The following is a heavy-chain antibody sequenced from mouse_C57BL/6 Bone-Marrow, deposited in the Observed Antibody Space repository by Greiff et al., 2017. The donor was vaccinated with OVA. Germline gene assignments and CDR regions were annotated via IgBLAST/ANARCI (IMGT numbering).Heavy chain of an antibody. Sequence: EVHLVESGGDLVKPGGSLKLSCAASGFTFSSYGMSWVRQTPDKRLEWVATISSGGSYTYYPDSVKGRFTISRDNAKNTLYLQMSSLKSEDTAMYYCARHETTVVAKVYFDYWGQGTTLTVSS. CDR3: ARHETTVVAKVYFDY. J-gene: IGHJ2*01. V-gene: IGHV5-6*01. CDR2: ISSGGSYT. D-gene: IGHD1-1*01. CDR1: GFTFSSYG.